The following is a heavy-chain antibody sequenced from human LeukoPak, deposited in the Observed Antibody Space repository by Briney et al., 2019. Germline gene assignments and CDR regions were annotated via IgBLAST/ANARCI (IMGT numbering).Heavy chain of an antibody. CDR2: ISAYNGNT. CDR1: GYTFTSYG. D-gene: IGHD3-9*01. CDR3: ARDLSPSYDILTLIPSY. V-gene: IGHV1-18*01. J-gene: IGHJ4*02. Sequence: GSVKVSCKASGYTFTSYGISWVRQAPGQGLEWMGWISAYNGNTNYAQKLQGRVTMTTDTSTSTAYMELRSLRSDDTAVYYCARDLSPSYDILTLIPSYWGQGTLVTVSS.